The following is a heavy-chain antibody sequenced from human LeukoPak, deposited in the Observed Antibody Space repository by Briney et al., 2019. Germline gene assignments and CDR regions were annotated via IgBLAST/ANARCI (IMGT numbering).Heavy chain of an antibody. CDR3: ARGVDFWSGYYRAPFDYYYMDV. CDR1: GFTFSNAW. V-gene: IGHV3-21*04. Sequence: GGSLRLPCAGSGFTFSNAWMNWVRQAPGKGLEWVSSISSSSSYIYYADSVKGRFTISRDNAKNSLYLQMNSLRAEDTALYHCARGVDFWSGYYRAPFDYYYMDVWGKGTTVTVSS. J-gene: IGHJ6*03. D-gene: IGHD3-3*01. CDR2: ISSSSSYI.